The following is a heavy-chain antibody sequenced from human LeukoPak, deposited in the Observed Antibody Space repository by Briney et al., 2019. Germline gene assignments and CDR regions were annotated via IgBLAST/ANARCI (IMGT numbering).Heavy chain of an antibody. CDR1: GYSISSGYY. J-gene: IGHJ4*02. D-gene: IGHD3-16*02. CDR3: ARGTYYDYVWGSYRYGTPRNFDY. Sequence: SETLSLTCTVSGYSISSGYYWSWIRQPPGKGLEWIGEINHSGSTNYNPSLKSRVTISVDTSKNQFSLKLSSVTAADTAVYYCARGTYYDYVWGSYRYGTPRNFDYWGQGTLVTVSS. V-gene: IGHV4-38-2*02. CDR2: INHSGST.